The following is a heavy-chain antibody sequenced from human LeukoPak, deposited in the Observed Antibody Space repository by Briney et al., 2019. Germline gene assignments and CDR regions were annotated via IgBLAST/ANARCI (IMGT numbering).Heavy chain of an antibody. CDR1: GFTFSSYG. D-gene: IGHD3-9*01. CDR3: AKDRRYYDILTGYYTTTGDHDY. CDR2: ISGSGGST. V-gene: IGHV3-23*01. Sequence: PGGSLRLSCAASGFTFSSYGMNWVRQAPGKGLEWVSTISGSGGSTYYADSVKGRFTISRDNSKNTLYLQMNSLRAEDTAIYYCAKDRRYYDILTGYYTTTGDHDYWGQGTLVTVSS. J-gene: IGHJ4*02.